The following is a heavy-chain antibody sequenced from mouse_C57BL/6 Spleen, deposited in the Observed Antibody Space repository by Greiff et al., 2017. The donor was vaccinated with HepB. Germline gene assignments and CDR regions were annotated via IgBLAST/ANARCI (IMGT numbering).Heavy chain of an antibody. CDR3: ARSIYYYGSKDWYFDV. D-gene: IGHD1-1*01. J-gene: IGHJ1*03. Sequence: EVKLVESGPELVKPGASVKMSCKASGYTFTDYNMHWVKQSHGKSLEWIGYINPNNGGTSYNQKFKGKATLTVNKSSSTAYMELRSLTSEDSAVYYCARSIYYYGSKDWYFDVWGTGTTVTVSS. CDR2: INPNNGGT. V-gene: IGHV1-22*01. CDR1: GYTFTDYN.